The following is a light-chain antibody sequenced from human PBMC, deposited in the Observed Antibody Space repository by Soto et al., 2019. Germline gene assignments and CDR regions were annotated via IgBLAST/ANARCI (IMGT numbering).Light chain of an antibody. V-gene: IGKV4-1*01. CDR2: WAS. CDR3: QQHYSSPFT. J-gene: IGKJ3*01. CDR1: QSVLHRSNNKKY. Sequence: DIVMTESADSLAMSLGERANINCKSSQSVLHRSNNKKYLAWYQQKPGQPPKLLIYWASTRESGVPDRFTGSESGTEFTLTITSLQPEDVAIYYCQQHYSSPFTFGPGTSVDIK.